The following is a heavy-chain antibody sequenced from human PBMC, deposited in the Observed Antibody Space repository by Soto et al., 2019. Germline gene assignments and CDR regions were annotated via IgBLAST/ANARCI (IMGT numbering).Heavy chain of an antibody. J-gene: IGHJ2*01. V-gene: IGHV4-39*01. CDR1: GGSISSSSYY. Sequence: SETLSLTGTVSGGSISSSSYYWGWIRQPPGKGLEWIGSIYYSGSTYYNPSLKSRVTISVDTSKNQFSLKLSSVTAADTAVYYCARPRSGQWLAMGWYFDLWGRGTLVTSPQ. CDR2: IYYSGST. D-gene: IGHD6-19*01. CDR3: ARPRSGQWLAMGWYFDL.